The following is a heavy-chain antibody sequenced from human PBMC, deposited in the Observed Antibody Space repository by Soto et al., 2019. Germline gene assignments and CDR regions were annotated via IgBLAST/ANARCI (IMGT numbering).Heavy chain of an antibody. V-gene: IGHV6-1*01. Sequence: SQTLSLTCAISGDSVSSNSAAWNWIRQSPSRGLEWLGRTYYRSKWYNDYAVSVKSRITINPDTSKNQFSLQLNSVTPEDTAVYYCARGLFQEEPAAIFGAFDIWGQGTMVTVSS. CDR1: GDSVSSNSAA. CDR3: ARGLFQEEPAAIFGAFDI. CDR2: TYYRSKWYN. J-gene: IGHJ3*02. D-gene: IGHD2-2*01.